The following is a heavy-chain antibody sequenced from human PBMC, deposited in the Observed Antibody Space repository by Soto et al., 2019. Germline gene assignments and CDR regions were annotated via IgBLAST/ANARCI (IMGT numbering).Heavy chain of an antibody. J-gene: IGHJ5*02. CDR1: GFTFSNYA. CDR3: ANRNIVGIMTTVPTGGLAP. D-gene: IGHD1-26*01. V-gene: IGHV3-23*01. CDR2: ISGKGANT. Sequence: EVQLLESGGGSVQPGGSLSLSCAASGFTFSNYALSWVRQAPGKGLEWVLAISGKGANTHYADSVTGRFTIARDNSKCMLYLQMNSLRAEAPAVYYCANRNIVGIMTTVPTGGLAPWGQGTLVTVSS.